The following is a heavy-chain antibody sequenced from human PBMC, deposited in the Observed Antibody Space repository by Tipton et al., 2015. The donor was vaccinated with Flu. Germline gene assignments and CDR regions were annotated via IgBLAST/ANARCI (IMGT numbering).Heavy chain of an antibody. CDR2: IIPILGIA. D-gene: IGHD5-24*01. CDR3: ASRDGYNSDAFDT. V-gene: IGHV1-69*09. J-gene: IGHJ3*02. Sequence: QVQLVQSGPEVKKPGSSVKVSCKASGGTFSSYTISWVRQAPGQGLEWMGRIIPILGIANYAQKFQGRVTITADKSTSTAYMELSSLRSEDTAVYYCASRDGYNSDAFDTWGQGTMVTVSS. CDR1: GGTFSSYT.